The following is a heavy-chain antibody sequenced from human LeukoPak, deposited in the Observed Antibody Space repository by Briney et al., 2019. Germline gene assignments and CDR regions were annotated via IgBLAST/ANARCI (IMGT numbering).Heavy chain of an antibody. CDR2: VSSGGNT. Sequence: PGGSLRLSCVASGFTFSTYGMSWVRQAPEKGLEWVSGVSSGGNTYYADSVKGRFTISRDNSKNTLFLQMNRLRAEAKAVYYCAKNQWYLLYWGQGSLVTVSS. J-gene: IGHJ4*02. CDR3: AKNQWYLLY. CDR1: GFTFSTYG. V-gene: IGHV3-23*01. D-gene: IGHD1-26*01.